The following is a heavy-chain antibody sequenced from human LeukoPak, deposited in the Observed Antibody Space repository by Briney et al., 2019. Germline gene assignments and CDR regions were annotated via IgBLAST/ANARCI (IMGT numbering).Heavy chain of an antibody. CDR2: ISSSGTTI. CDR1: GFTFSHYE. J-gene: IGHJ4*02. CDR3: VRGLAAEGY. Sequence: PGGSLRLSCAASGFTFSHYEMNWVRQAPGKGLEWVSYISSSGTTIYYADSVKGRFTISRDNAGNPLYLQMNSLRAEDTAVYYCVRGLAAEGYWGQGTLVTVSS. V-gene: IGHV3-48*03.